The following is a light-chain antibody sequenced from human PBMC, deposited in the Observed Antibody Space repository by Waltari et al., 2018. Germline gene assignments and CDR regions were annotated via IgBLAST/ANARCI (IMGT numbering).Light chain of an antibody. Sequence: DIQMTQSPSFLSASVGDRVTIACRASQSIRIYLNWYQQKPGKAPKLLMYAASTLQSEVPSRFSCTGSGTDFTLTISSLQPEDFATYYCQQSISAPFTFGGGTKVEMK. V-gene: IGKV1-39*01. J-gene: IGKJ4*01. CDR1: QSIRIY. CDR3: QQSISAPFT. CDR2: AAS.